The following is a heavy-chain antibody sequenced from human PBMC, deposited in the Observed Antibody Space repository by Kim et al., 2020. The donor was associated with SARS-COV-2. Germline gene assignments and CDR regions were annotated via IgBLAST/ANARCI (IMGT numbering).Heavy chain of an antibody. D-gene: IGHD4-17*01. J-gene: IGHJ3*02. CDR3: ARDLDYGWRPVAFDI. Sequence: GGSLRLSCAASGFTVSSNYMSWVRQAPGKGLEWVSVIYSGGSTYYADSVKGRFTISRDNSKNTLYLQMNSLRAEDTAVYYCARDLDYGWRPVAFDIWGQGTMVTVSS. V-gene: IGHV3-66*01. CDR1: GFTVSSNY. CDR2: IYSGGST.